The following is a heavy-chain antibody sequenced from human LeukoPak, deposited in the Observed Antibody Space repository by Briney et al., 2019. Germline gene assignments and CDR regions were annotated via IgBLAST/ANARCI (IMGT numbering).Heavy chain of an antibody. V-gene: IGHV3-21*01. D-gene: IGHD1-7*01. CDR3: ARDWKYKVVY. CDR1: GFTFSTYS. J-gene: IGHJ4*02. Sequence: GGSLRLSCAASGFTFSTYSMNWVRQAPGKGLEWVSSITSSGSAIYYADSVKGRFTISRDNAKNSLYLQMNSLRAEDTAVYYCARDWKYKVVYWGQGTLVTVSS. CDR2: ITSSGSAI.